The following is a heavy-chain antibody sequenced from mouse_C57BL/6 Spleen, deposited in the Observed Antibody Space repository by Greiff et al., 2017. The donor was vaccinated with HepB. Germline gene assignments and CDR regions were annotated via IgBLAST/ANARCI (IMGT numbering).Heavy chain of an antibody. Sequence: EVQLVESGEGLVKPGGSLKLSCAASGFTFSSYAMSWVRQTPEKRLEWVAYISSGGDYIYYADTVKGRFTISRDNARNTLYLQMSSLKSEDTAMYYCTREDLQRGAMDYWGQGTSVTVSS. CDR1: GFTFSSYA. D-gene: IGHD2-1*01. CDR2: ISSGGDYI. CDR3: TREDLQRGAMDY. V-gene: IGHV5-9-1*02. J-gene: IGHJ4*01.